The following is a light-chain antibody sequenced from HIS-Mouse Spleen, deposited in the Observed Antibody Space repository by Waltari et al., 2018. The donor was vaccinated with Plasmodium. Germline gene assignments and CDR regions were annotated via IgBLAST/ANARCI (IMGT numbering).Light chain of an antibody. CDR1: SSDVGSYNL. V-gene: IGLV2-23*03. Sequence: QSALTQPASVSGSPGQSITISCTGTSSDVGSYNLVPWYQQPPGKAPKLIIYEGSKRPSGFSNRFSGSKSGNTASLTISGLQAEDEADYYCCSYAGSSTFVVFGGGTKLTVL. CDR2: EGS. J-gene: IGLJ2*01. CDR3: CSYAGSSTFVV.